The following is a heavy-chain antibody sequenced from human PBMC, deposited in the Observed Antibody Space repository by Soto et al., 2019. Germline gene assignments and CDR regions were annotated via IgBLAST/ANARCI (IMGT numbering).Heavy chain of an antibody. CDR2: IYYSGST. J-gene: IGHJ5*02. V-gene: IGHV4-39*01. CDR1: GGSISSSSYY. Sequence: SETLSLSCTVSGGSISSSSYYWGWIRQPPGKGLEWIGSIYYSGSTYYNPSLKSRVTISVDTSKNQFSLKLSSVTAADTAVYYCARGRNWFDPWGQGTLVTVSS. CDR3: ARGRNWFDP.